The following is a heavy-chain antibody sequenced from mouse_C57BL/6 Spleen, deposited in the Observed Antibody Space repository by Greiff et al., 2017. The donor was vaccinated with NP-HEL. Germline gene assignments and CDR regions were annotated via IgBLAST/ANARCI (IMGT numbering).Heavy chain of an antibody. V-gene: IGHV1-39*01. D-gene: IGHD4-1*01. Sequence: EVKLMESGPELVKPGASVKISCKASGYSFTDYNMNWVKQSNGKSLEWIGVINPNYGTTSYNQKFKGKATLTVDQSSSTAYMQLNSLTSEDSAVYYCARRRRPNWVFDYWGQGTTLTVSS. CDR3: ARRRRPNWVFDY. CDR1: GYSFTDYN. J-gene: IGHJ2*01. CDR2: INPNYGTT.